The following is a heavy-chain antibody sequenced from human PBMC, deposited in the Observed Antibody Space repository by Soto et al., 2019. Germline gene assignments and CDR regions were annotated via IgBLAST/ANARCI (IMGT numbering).Heavy chain of an antibody. CDR1: GGTFSSYA. V-gene: IGHV1-69*01. D-gene: IGHD3-22*01. Sequence: QVQLVQSGAEVKKPGSSVKVSCKASGGTFSSYAISWVRQAPGQGLEWMGGIIPIFGTANYAQKFQGRVTITADESTSTAYMELSSLRSEDTAGYYCARAYYYASSGYAGSDHQRWSDAFDIWGQGTMVTVSS. J-gene: IGHJ3*02. CDR2: IIPIFGTA. CDR3: ARAYYYASSGYAGSDHQRWSDAFDI.